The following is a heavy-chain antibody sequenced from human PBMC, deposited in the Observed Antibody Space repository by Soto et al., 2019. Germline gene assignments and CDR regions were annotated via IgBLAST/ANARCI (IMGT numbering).Heavy chain of an antibody. V-gene: IGHV1-69*12. CDR1: GGTFSSYA. CDR3: ATGLAYCGGDCYSIGMDV. J-gene: IGHJ6*02. D-gene: IGHD2-21*02. CDR2: IIPIFGTA. Sequence: QVQLVQSGAEVKKPGSSVKVSCKASGGTFSSYAISWVRQAPGQGLEWMGGIIPIFGTANYAQKFQGRVTNTADESTSNAYMELSSLRSEDTAVYYCATGLAYCGGDCYSIGMDVWGQGTTVTVSS.